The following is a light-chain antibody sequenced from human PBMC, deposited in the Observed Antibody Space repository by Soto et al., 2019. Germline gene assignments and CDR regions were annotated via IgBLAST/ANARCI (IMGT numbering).Light chain of an antibody. CDR3: QQYGTSPPIT. CDR2: GAS. J-gene: IGKJ2*01. CDR1: QSVSTN. V-gene: IGKV3-20*01. Sequence: EIVMTQSPATLSVSPGERASLSCRDSQSVSTNLAWYQQKPGQAPRLLXYGASSRANGIPDRFSGSGSGTDFTLTISRLEPEDFAVYYCQQYGTSPPITFGQGTKVDIK.